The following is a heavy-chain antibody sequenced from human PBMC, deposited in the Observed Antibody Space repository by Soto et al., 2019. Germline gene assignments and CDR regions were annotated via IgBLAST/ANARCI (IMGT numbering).Heavy chain of an antibody. Sequence: SETLSLTCGVYGGSFSGYYWSWIRQPPGKGLEWIGEINHSGSTNYNPSLKSRVTISVDTSKNQFSLKLSSVTAADTAVYYCARRVYCSGGSCYFSPYYYYGMDVWGQGTTVTVSS. CDR1: GGSFSGYY. CDR3: ARRVYCSGGSCYFSPYYYYGMDV. V-gene: IGHV4-34*01. CDR2: INHSGST. D-gene: IGHD2-15*01. J-gene: IGHJ6*02.